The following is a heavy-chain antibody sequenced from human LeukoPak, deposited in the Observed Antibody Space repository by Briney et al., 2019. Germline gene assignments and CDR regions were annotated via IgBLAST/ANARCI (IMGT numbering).Heavy chain of an antibody. Sequence: SVKVSCKASGGTFSSYAISWVRQATGQGLEWMGRIIPIFGTANYAQKFQGRVTITTDESTSTAYMELSSLRSEDTAVYYYARDGVLSSAAFDIWGQGTMVTVSS. CDR3: ARDGVLSSAAFDI. CDR2: IIPIFGTA. V-gene: IGHV1-69*05. J-gene: IGHJ3*02. D-gene: IGHD3-22*01. CDR1: GGTFSSYA.